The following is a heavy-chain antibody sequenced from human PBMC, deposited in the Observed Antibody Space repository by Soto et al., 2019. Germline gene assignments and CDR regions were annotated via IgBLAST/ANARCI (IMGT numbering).Heavy chain of an antibody. CDR1: GYTFTNYA. CDR3: AKDYYDSSGYYPPALLFDY. J-gene: IGHJ4*02. D-gene: IGHD3-22*01. Sequence: ASVKVSCKASGYTFTNYAMHWVRQAPGQRLEWMGWINAGNGNTKYSQKFQGRVTITRDTSASTAYMELSSLRSEDTAVYYCAKDYYDSSGYYPPALLFDYWGQGTLVTVSS. V-gene: IGHV1-3*01. CDR2: INAGNGNT.